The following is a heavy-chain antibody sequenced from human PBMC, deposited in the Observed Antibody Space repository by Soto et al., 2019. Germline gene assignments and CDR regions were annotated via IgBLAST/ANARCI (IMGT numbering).Heavy chain of an antibody. CDR3: ARRRSTLDYLDY. CDR1: GDSVTSHY. J-gene: IGHJ4*02. Sequence: SETLSLTCSFSGDSVTSHYLTWIRQSPEKGLEWIGYMHYTGFSHYNPSLKSRLTISVDRSKNQFSLQLTSVTVADTAVYYCARRRSTLDYLDYWGQGTLVTVSS. CDR2: MHYTGFS. V-gene: IGHV4-59*02.